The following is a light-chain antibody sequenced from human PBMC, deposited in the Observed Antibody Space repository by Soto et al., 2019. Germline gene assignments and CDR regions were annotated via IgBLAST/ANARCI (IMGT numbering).Light chain of an antibody. V-gene: IGKV3-20*01. CDR2: GSS. CDR1: ETIGMTS. Sequence: EIVLTQSPGTLSLSPGESATLSCTASETIGMTSLAWDQQKPGQAPRRVMCGSSKTAFGIPDRFCGSTSGTVFHLSISRLEPEDCAVYHCLQHGSAPYTFGQGTRLEIK. CDR3: LQHGSAPYT. J-gene: IGKJ2*01.